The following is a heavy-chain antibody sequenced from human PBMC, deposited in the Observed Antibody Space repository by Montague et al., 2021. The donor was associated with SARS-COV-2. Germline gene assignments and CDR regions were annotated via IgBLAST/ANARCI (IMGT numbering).Heavy chain of an antibody. V-gene: IGHV4-34*01. CDR3: ARISRNSGFVGVFDI. J-gene: IGHJ3*02. Sequence: SETLSLTCTVSGGSLSGYYWSWIRQPPGKGLEWIGEINHRGTTNDNPSLKSRVALSLDTSRNQFSLNLNSVTAADTAVYYCARISRNSGFVGVFDIWGQGTLVTVSS. CDR2: INHRGTT. CDR1: GGSLSGYY. D-gene: IGHD3-22*01.